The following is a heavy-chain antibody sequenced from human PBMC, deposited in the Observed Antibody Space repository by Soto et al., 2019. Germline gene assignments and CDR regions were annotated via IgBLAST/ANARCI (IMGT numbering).Heavy chain of an antibody. Sequence: EVQLVQSGGGSVQPGGSLRLSCAASGFTFTNYWMHWVRQVPGKGLVWVARIDGIGTVTSYSDSVRGRFTISRDNAENMLYLQMNSLRAEDTAVYYCTTVFEYWGRGTLVTVSS. CDR2: IDGIGTVT. CDR3: TTVFEY. CDR1: GFTFTNYW. J-gene: IGHJ4*02. V-gene: IGHV3-74*01.